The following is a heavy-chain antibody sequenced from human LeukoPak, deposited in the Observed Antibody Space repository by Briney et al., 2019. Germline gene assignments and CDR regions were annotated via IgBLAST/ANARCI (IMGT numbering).Heavy chain of an antibody. CDR3: AKGGDSRQFDY. Sequence: QPGGSLRLSCAASGFTFDDYAMHWVRQAPGKGLEWVSGISWNSGSIGYADSVKGRFTISRDNAKNSLYLQMNSLRAEDTALYYCAKGGDSRQFDYWGQGTLVTVSS. V-gene: IGHV3-9*01. CDR1: GFTFDDYA. D-gene: IGHD3-22*01. J-gene: IGHJ4*02. CDR2: ISWNSGSI.